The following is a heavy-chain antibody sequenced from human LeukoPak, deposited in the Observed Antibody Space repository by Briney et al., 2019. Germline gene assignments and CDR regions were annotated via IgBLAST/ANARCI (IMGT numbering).Heavy chain of an antibody. CDR3: ARVYYYYYAIDV. CDR1: GGSISSGDYY. Sequence: SQTLSLTCTVSGGSISSGDYYWSWIRQHPGKGLEWIGYIYNSGNTYYNPSLKSRVTISIDTSKSQFSLKLTSVTAADTAVYFCARVYYYYYAIDVWGHGTTVTVSS. V-gene: IGHV4-31*03. J-gene: IGHJ6*02. CDR2: IYNSGNT.